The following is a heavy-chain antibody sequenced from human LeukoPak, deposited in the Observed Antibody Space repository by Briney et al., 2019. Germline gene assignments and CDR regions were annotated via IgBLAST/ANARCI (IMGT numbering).Heavy chain of an antibody. CDR3: AKDRLRRAAAGNYFDY. J-gene: IGHJ4*02. D-gene: IGHD6-13*01. V-gene: IGHV3-30*02. CDR2: IRYDGSNK. Sequence: PGGSLRLSCAASGFTFSSYAMSWVRQAPGKGLEWVAFIRYDGSNKYYADSVKGRFTISRDNSKNTLYLQMNSLRAEDTAVYYCAKDRLRRAAAGNYFDYWGQGTLVTVSS. CDR1: GFTFSSYA.